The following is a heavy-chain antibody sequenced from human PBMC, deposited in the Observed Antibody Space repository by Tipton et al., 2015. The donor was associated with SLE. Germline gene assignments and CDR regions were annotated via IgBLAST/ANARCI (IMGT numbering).Heavy chain of an antibody. V-gene: IGHV4-59*08. D-gene: IGHD6-19*01. J-gene: IGHJ3*02. CDR3: ARAPRLGAFDI. CDR2: IYYSGST. Sequence: LRLSCTASGGSISSYYWSWIRQPPGKGLEWIGYIYYSGSTNYNPSLKSRVTISVDTSKNQFSLKLSSVTAADTAVYYCARAPRLGAFDIWGQGTMVTVSS. CDR1: GGSISSYY.